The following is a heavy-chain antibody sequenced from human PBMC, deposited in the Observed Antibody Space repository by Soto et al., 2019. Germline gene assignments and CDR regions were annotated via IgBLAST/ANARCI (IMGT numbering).Heavy chain of an antibody. D-gene: IGHD3-3*01. V-gene: IGHV1-18*01. J-gene: IGHJ5*02. CDR2: ISAYNGNT. Sequence: ASVKVSCKASGYTFTSYGISWVRQAPGQGLEWMGWISAYNGNTNYAQKLQGRVTMTTDTSTSTAYMELRSLRPDDTAVYYCARDRDYDFWSGYYSGVSWFDPWGQGTLVTVSS. CDR3: ARDRDYDFWSGYYSGVSWFDP. CDR1: GYTFTSYG.